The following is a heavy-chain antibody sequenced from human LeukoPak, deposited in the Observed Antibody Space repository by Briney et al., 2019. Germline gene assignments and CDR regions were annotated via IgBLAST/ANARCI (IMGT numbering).Heavy chain of an antibody. D-gene: IGHD3-22*01. CDR3: AYSYDSSGYSDY. Sequence: GGSLRLSCAASGFTFSRHPMNWVRQAPGKGLEWVAVISYDGSNKYYADSVKGRFTISRDNSKNTLYLQMNSLRAEDTAVYYCAYSYDSSGYSDYWGQGTLVTVSS. V-gene: IGHV3-30*03. J-gene: IGHJ4*02. CDR2: ISYDGSNK. CDR1: GFTFSRHP.